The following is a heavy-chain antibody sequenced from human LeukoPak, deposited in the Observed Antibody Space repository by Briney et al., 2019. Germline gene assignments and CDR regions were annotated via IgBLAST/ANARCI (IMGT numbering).Heavy chain of an antibody. D-gene: IGHD4-23*01. CDR3: ARGYYGANTHDF. CDR2: IYYSGST. J-gene: IGHJ4*02. Sequence: PSETLSLTCPVSGGSLISYYWSWIRPAPCKGLAWIGYIYYSGSTNYNPSFKSGVTISVDTPKNQFSLKLSSGTAADTAVYYCARGYYGANTHDFWGQGTLVTVSS. V-gene: IGHV4-59*01. CDR1: GGSLISYY.